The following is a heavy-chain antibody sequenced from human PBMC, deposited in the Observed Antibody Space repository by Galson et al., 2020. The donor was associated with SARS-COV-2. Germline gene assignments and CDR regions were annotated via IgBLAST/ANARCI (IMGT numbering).Heavy chain of an antibody. CDR2: IYYSGST. Sequence: ETSETLSLTCTVSGGSISRYYWSWIRQPPAQGLEWIGCIYYSGSTNYNPSPKSRVTISVDTSKNQFSLKLSSVTAADTAVYYCARHMHITAAGISKTYFYYGMDVWGQGTTVTVSS. CDR3: ARHMHITAAGISKTYFYYGMDV. J-gene: IGHJ6*02. D-gene: IGHD6-13*01. CDR1: GGSISRYY. V-gene: IGHV4-59*08.